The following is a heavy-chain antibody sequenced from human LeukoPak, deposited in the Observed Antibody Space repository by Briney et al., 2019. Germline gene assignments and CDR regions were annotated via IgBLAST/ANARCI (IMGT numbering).Heavy chain of an antibody. CDR3: ASFLRPLSLYYYGMDV. D-gene: IGHD3-3*01. CDR1: GGSFSGHY. V-gene: IGHV4-34*01. CDR2: INHSGST. J-gene: IGHJ6*02. Sequence: SETLSLTCAVYGGSFSGHYWSWIRQPPGKGLEWIGEINHSGSTNYNPSLKSRVTISVDTSKNQFSLQLSSVSAADTAVYYCASFLRPLSLYYYGMDVWGPGTTVTVSS.